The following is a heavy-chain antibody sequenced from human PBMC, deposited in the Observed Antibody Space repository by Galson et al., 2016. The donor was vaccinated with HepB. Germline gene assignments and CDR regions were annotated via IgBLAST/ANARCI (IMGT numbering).Heavy chain of an antibody. Sequence: PALVKPTQTLTLTCTFSGFSLNTDAVAVGWIRQPPGKALEWLGLLYYNDDKRYRPSLQSRLTITKASSRDQGVLTMTNMDPVDTATYYCAHSRRLGVFTLFDSWGQGARVTVSS. CDR3: AHSRRLGVFTLFDS. D-gene: IGHD7-27*01. J-gene: IGHJ4*02. V-gene: IGHV2-5*01. CDR2: LYYNDDK. CDR1: GFSLNTDAVA.